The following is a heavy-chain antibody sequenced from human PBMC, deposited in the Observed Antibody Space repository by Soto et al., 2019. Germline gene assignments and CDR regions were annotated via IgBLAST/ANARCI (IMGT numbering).Heavy chain of an antibody. CDR3: AREGVTYGSSSFLFDF. V-gene: IGHV3-11*06. CDR1: GFIFSDFY. CDR2: SSSSGKYT. D-gene: IGHD3-10*01. J-gene: IGHJ4*02. Sequence: GGSMRLSCEGSGFIFSDFYMNWIRQAPGKGLEWVSYSSSSGKYTKIADSLKGRFTISRDNGKNSLYLQMNSLRPEDTAVYYCAREGVTYGSSSFLFDFWGQGTLVTVSS.